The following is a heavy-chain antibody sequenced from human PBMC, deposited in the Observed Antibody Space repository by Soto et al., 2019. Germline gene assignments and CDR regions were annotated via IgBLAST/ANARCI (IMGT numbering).Heavy chain of an antibody. CDR1: GYSFTSYC. CDR2: IYPGDSDT. J-gene: IGHJ6*02. D-gene: IGHD6-13*01. CDR3: ARTSAAGKYYYGMDV. Sequence: GEPLKISCKGSGYSFTSYCIRRVLQMHGKGLEWMGIIYPGDSDTRYSPSFQGQVTISADKSISTAYLQWSSLKASDTAMYYCARTSAAGKYYYGMDVWGQGATVTVSS. V-gene: IGHV5-51*01.